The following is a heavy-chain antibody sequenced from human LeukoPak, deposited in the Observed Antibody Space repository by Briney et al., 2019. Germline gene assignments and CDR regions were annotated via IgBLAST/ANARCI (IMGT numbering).Heavy chain of an antibody. CDR2: IYYSGST. J-gene: IGHJ4*02. D-gene: IGHD3-10*01. Sequence: SGTLSLTCAVSGGSISSSNWWSWVRQPPGKGLEWIGYIYYSGSTNYNPSLKSRVTISVDTSKNQFSLKLSSVTAADTAVYYCARGDGRGVPLYYFDYWGQGILVTVSS. V-gene: IGHV4-4*02. CDR3: ARGDGRGVPLYYFDY. CDR1: GGSISSSNW.